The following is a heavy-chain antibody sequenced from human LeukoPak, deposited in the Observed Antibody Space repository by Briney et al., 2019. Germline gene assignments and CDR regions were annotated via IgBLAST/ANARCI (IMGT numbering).Heavy chain of an antibody. J-gene: IGHJ4*02. V-gene: IGHV3-7*03. CDR2: IKQDGSEK. CDR3: ARGFTIFGVVTPDYFDY. D-gene: IGHD3-3*01. CDR1: GFTFSSYC. Sequence: GGSLRLSCAASGFTFSSYCMSWVRQAPGKGLEWVANIKQDGSEKYYVDSVKGRFTISRDNAKNSLYLQMNSLRAEDTAVYYCARGFTIFGVVTPDYFDYWGQGTLVTVSS.